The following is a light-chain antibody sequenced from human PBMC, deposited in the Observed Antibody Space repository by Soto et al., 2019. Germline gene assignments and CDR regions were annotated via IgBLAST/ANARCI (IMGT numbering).Light chain of an antibody. CDR1: QSIRTY. J-gene: IGKJ4*01. Sequence: DIQMTQSPSSLSASVGDRVTITCRASQSIRTYLNWYQQKPGKAPKLLISAASSLQSGVPSRFSGRGSGTYFTLTINRLQPEDFATYYCHQGDSPPFTFGGGTMGEIK. CDR2: AAS. V-gene: IGKV1-39*01. CDR3: HQGDSPPFT.